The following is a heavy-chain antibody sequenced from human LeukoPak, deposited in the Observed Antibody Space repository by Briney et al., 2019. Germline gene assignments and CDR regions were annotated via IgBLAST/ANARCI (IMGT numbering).Heavy chain of an antibody. D-gene: IGHD3-10*01. CDR1: GFTFDDYG. J-gene: IGHJ6*03. CDR3: ARDPRELGYMDV. Sequence: TGGSLRLSXAASGFTFDDYGMSWVRQAPGKGLEWVSGINWNGGSTCYADSVKGRFTISRDNAKNSLYLQMNSLRAEDTALYYCARDPRELGYMDVWGKGTTVTVSS. V-gene: IGHV3-20*04. CDR2: INWNGGST.